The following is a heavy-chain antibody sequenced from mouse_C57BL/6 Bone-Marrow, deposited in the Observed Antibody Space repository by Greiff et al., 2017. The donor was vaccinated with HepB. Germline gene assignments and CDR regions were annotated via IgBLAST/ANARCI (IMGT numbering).Heavy chain of an antibody. D-gene: IGHD1-1*01. CDR1: GYTFTDYY. V-gene: IGHV1-26*01. Sequence: EVQLQQSGPELVKPGASVKISCKASGYTFTDYYMNWVKQSHGKSLEWIGDINPNNGGTSYNQKFKGKATLTVDKSSSTAYMELRSLTSEDSAVYYCARGYYGSSYGFAYWGHGTLVTVSA. J-gene: IGHJ3*01. CDR3: ARGYYGSSYGFAY. CDR2: INPNNGGT.